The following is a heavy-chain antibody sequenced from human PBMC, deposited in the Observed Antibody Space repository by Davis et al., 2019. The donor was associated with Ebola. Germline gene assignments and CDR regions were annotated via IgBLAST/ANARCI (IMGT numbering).Heavy chain of an antibody. CDR3: ARDRDVLLRQTDY. V-gene: IGHV4-38-2*02. Sequence: ESLKISCIVSDYSISSGYYWGWIRQPPGKGLEWIGSIHHSGRATSYNPSLRSRVTISVDTSKNQFSLKLSSVIAADTAVYYCARDRDVLLRQTDYWGQGTLVTVSS. CDR2: IHHSGRAT. CDR1: DYSISSGYY. D-gene: IGHD2-15*01. J-gene: IGHJ4*02.